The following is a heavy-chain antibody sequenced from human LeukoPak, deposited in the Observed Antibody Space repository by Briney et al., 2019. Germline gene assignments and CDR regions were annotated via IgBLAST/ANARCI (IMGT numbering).Heavy chain of an antibody. V-gene: IGHV3-30-3*01. CDR2: ISYDGSNK. CDR1: GFTSSSYA. D-gene: IGHD3-22*01. CDR3: ARDYLDTYDSSGYYYVPLGY. J-gene: IGHJ4*02. Sequence: GGSLRLSCAASGFTSSSYAMHWVRQAPGKGLEWVAVISYDGSNKYYADSVKGRFTISRDNSKNTLYLQMNSLRAEDTAVYYCARDYLDTYDSSGYYYVPLGYWGQGTLVTVSS.